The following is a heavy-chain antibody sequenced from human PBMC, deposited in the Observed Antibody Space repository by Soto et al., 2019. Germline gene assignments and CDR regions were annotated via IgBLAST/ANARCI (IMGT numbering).Heavy chain of an antibody. Sequence: SETLSLTCTVSGVSISSSSYYWGWIRQPPGKGLEWIGRIYYSGSTYYTPSLKSRVTISVDTSKNQFSLNLSSVTAADTAMYYCAGHTIVVVPAAIFHWFDHWGQGTLVTVSS. CDR1: GVSISSSSYY. CDR2: IYYSGST. V-gene: IGHV4-39*01. J-gene: IGHJ5*02. CDR3: AGHTIVVVPAAIFHWFDH. D-gene: IGHD2-2*01.